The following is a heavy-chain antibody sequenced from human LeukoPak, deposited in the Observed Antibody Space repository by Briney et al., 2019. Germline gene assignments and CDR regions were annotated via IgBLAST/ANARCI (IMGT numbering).Heavy chain of an antibody. V-gene: IGHV4-4*07. J-gene: IGHJ4*02. CDR2: IYTSGST. CDR3: ARGVNPSAGDY. D-gene: IGHD2-8*01. CDR1: GGSITRYY. Sequence: PETLSLTCTLSGGSITRYYWSWIPEPAGKGLEWIGRIYTSGSTNYNPSLKSRVTMSVDTSKNQFSLKLSSVTAADTAVYYCARGVNPSAGDYWGQGTLVTVST.